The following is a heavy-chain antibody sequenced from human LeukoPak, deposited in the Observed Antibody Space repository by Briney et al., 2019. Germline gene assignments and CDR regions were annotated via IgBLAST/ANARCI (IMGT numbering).Heavy chain of an antibody. CDR3: ATSPGYSYGNWFDP. D-gene: IGHD5-18*01. CDR2: IYYSGST. J-gene: IGHJ5*02. Sequence: SETLPLTCTVSGGTISSYYWSWIRQPPGKGLEWIGYIYYSGSTNYNPCLMSRVTISVDTSKNKSSLKLSSVTAADTAVYYCATSPGYSYGNWFDPWGQGTLVTVSS. CDR1: GGTISSYY. V-gene: IGHV4-59*01.